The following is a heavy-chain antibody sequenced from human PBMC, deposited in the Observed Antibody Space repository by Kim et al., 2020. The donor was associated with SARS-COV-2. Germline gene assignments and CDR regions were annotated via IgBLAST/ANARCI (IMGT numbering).Heavy chain of an antibody. Sequence: GGSLRLSCAVPGVIFNTYSVNWVRQAPGKGLEWVSYINDNSRTIFYADSVKGRFTISRDNAQNSLYLQMNSLRDEDTAVYYCAGGPGFYDCGWKFQLDFWGQGILVTVSS. CDR1: GVIFNTYS. CDR2: INDNSRTI. J-gene: IGHJ4*02. D-gene: IGHD6-19*01. CDR3: AGGPGFYDCGWKFQLDF. V-gene: IGHV3-48*02.